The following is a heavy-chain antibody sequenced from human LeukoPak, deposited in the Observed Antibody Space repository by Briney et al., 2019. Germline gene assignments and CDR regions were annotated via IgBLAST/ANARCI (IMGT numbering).Heavy chain of an antibody. CDR2: ISSSSSTI. CDR3: ARDPEENCLAHFDY. Sequence: PGGSLRLSCAASGFTFSSYSMNWVRQAPGKGLEWVSYISSSSSTIYYADSVKGRFTISRDNAKNSLYLQMNSLRAEDTAVYYCARDPEENCLAHFDYWGQGTLVTVSS. D-gene: IGHD1-1*01. V-gene: IGHV3-48*01. J-gene: IGHJ4*02. CDR1: GFTFSSYS.